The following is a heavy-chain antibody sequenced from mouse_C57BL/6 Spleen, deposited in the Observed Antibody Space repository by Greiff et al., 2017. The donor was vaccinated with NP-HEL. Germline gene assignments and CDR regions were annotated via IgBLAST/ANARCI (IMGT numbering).Heavy chain of an antibody. CDR3: AYSSGFAY. V-gene: IGHV1-82*01. CDR1: GYAFSSSW. D-gene: IGHD3-2*02. J-gene: IGHJ3*01. CDR2: IYPGDGDT. Sequence: VQLQQSGPELVKPGASVKISCKASGYAFSSSWMNWVKQRPGKGLEWIGRIYPGDGDTNYNGKFTGKATLTADKSSSPAYMQLSSLTSEDSAVYFCAYSSGFAYWGQGTLVTVSA.